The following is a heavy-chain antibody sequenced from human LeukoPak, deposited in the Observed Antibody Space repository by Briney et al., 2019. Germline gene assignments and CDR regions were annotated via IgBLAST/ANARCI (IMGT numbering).Heavy chain of an antibody. CDR2: ISSSSSTI. CDR1: GFTFSSYS. D-gene: IGHD3-3*01. Sequence: TGGSLRLSCAASGFTFSSYSMNWVRQAPGKGLEWVSYISSSSSTIYYADSVKGRFTISRDNAKNSLYLQMSSLRDEDTAVYYCARDTGPDFWSGYYPYYFDYWGQGTLVTVSS. J-gene: IGHJ4*02. V-gene: IGHV3-48*02. CDR3: ARDTGPDFWSGYYPYYFDY.